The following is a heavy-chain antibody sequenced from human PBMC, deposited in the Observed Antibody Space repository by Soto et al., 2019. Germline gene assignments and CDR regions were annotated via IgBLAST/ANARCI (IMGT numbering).Heavy chain of an antibody. Sequence: SETLSLTCAVSGGSISSGGYSWSWIRQPPGKGLEWIGSIYYSGSTYYNPSLKSRVTISVDTSKNQFSLKLSSVTAADTAVYYCARHPQRSTIAANWGQGTLVT. CDR1: GGSISSGGYS. J-gene: IGHJ4*02. CDR3: ARHPQRSTIAAN. D-gene: IGHD2-2*01. CDR2: IYYSGST. V-gene: IGHV4-30-2*03.